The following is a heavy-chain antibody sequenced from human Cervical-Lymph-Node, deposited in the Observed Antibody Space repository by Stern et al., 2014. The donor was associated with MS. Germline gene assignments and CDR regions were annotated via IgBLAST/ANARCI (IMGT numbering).Heavy chain of an antibody. J-gene: IGHJ4*02. D-gene: IGHD3-10*01. V-gene: IGHV3-33*01. CDR2: IWYDGSNK. Sequence: QVQLVQSGGGVVQPGRSLRLSCAASGFTFSSYGMHWVRQAPGKGLEWVAVIWYDGSNKYYADSVKGRFTISRDNSKNTLYLQMNSLRAEDTAVYYCARDSHYNSFDYWGQGTLVTVSS. CDR1: GFTFSSYG. CDR3: ARDSHYNSFDY.